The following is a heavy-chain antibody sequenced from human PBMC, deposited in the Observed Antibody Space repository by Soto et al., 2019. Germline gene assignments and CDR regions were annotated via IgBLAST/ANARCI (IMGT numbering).Heavy chain of an antibody. CDR3: AKGVGVIAFDY. D-gene: IGHD2-21*01. V-gene: IGHV3-30*18. Sequence: QVQLVESGGGVVQPGRSLRLSCAASGFIFSSYGMHWVRQAPGKGLEWLAVISYDGSNKDYVDPVKGRFTISRDNSKNTLYLQMNSLRVEDTAVYYCAKGVGVIAFDYWGQGTLVTVSS. CDR2: ISYDGSNK. J-gene: IGHJ4*02. CDR1: GFIFSSYG.